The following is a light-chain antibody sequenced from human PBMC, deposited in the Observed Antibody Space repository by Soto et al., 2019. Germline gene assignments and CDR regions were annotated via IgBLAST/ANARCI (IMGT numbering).Light chain of an antibody. CDR1: QSVGSGY. V-gene: IGKV3-20*01. CDR2: GSS. J-gene: IGKJ2*01. Sequence: DIVVTQSPGTLSLSLGERATLSCRASQSVGSGYLAWYQQPPGQAPRLLSYGSSHRAGGLPGRFSGSGSGTDFFLTISRLEHEDVAVYYCQHKGSTPPDTFGQGTKVEIK. CDR3: QHKGSTPPDT.